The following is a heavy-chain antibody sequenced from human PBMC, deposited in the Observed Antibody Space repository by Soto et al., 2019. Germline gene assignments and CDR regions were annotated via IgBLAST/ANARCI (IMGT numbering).Heavy chain of an antibody. CDR1: G. D-gene: IGHD6-13*01. V-gene: IGHV2-26*01. Sequence: GISWVRQAPGQGLEWLAHIFSNDEKSYSTSLKSRLTITKDTSKNQVVLRMTNMDPVDTATYYCAHPTEPGTIAFDLWGQGAMVTVSS. CDR2: IFSNDEK. CDR3: AHPTEPGTIAFDL. J-gene: IGHJ3*01.